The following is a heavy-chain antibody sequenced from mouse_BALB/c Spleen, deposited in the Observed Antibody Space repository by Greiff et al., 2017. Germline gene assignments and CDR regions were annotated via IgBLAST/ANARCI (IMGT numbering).Heavy chain of an antibody. Sequence: VQLQQSGPGLVAPSQSLSITCTASGFSFTGYGVNWVRQPPGKGLEWLGMIWGDGSTDYNSALKSRLSISKDNSKSQVFLKMNSLQTDDTARYYCARDSGLGSSIYYAMDYWGQGTSVTVSS. V-gene: IGHV2-6-7*01. J-gene: IGHJ4*01. D-gene: IGHD1-1*01. CDR3: ARDSGLGSSIYYAMDY. CDR1: GFSFTGYG. CDR2: IWGDGST.